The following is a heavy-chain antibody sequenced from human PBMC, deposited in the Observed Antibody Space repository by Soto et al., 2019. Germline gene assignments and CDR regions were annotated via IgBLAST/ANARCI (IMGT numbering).Heavy chain of an antibody. Sequence: SGGSLRLSCAAPGSTFSSYAMSWVRQAPGKGLEWVSGISGSGGSTYYGDSVKGRFTISRDNSKNTLYLQMNSLRAEDTAVYYCALTYYYASGSDSWGQGTLVTVSS. CDR3: ALTYYYASGSDS. D-gene: IGHD3-10*01. V-gene: IGHV3-23*01. CDR1: GSTFSSYA. CDR2: ISGSGGST. J-gene: IGHJ5*02.